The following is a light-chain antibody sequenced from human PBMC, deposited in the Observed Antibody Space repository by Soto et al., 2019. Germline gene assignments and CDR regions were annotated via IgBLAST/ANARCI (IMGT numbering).Light chain of an antibody. Sequence: EIVMTQSPATLSVSPGEGATLSCRASQSINSDLAWYQQKPGQAPRLLIYDAFTRVTGIPARFSGSGSGTEFTLTISSLQSEDFAVYYCQQYSNWSPLTFGGGTKVEI. CDR3: QQYSNWSPLT. CDR2: DAF. J-gene: IGKJ4*01. V-gene: IGKV3-15*01. CDR1: QSINSD.